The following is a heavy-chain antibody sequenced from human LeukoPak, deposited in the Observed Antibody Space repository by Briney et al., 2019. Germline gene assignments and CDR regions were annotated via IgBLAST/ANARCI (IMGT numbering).Heavy chain of an antibody. Sequence: TGGSLRLSCSASGFTFSSYAMHWVRQAPGRGLEYVSAISSNGVSTYYADSVKGRFTISRDNSKNTLYLQMSSLRAEDTAVYYCARDLSAAYDFWGQGVLVTVSS. CDR3: ARDLSAAYDF. J-gene: IGHJ4*02. V-gene: IGHV3-64D*06. CDR2: ISSNGVST. CDR1: GFTFSSYA. D-gene: IGHD2-21*01.